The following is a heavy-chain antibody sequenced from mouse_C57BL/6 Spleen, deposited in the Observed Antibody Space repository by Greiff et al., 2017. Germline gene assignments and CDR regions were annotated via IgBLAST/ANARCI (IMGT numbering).Heavy chain of an antibody. D-gene: IGHD2-3*01. V-gene: IGHV5-9*01. CDR3: ARQGYDGYYEGYAMDY. CDR2: ISGGGGNT. J-gene: IGHJ4*01. CDR1: GFTFSSYT. Sequence: EVKLVESGGGLVKPGGSLKLSCAASGFTFSSYTMSWVRQTPEKRLEWVATISGGGGNTYYPDSVQGRFPISRDNAKNTLYLQMSSLRSEDTALYYCARQGYDGYYEGYAMDYWGQGTSVTVSS.